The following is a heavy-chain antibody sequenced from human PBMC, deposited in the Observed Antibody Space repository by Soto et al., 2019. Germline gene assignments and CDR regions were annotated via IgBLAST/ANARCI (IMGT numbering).Heavy chain of an antibody. Sequence: GGSLRLSCAASGFTFSNAWMNWVRQAPGKGLEWVGRIKSKTDGGTTDYAAPVKGRFTISRDDSKNTLYLQMNSLKTEDTAVYYCTSVVVVVAATRISDYWGQGTLVTVSS. CDR1: GFTFSNAW. J-gene: IGHJ4*02. CDR2: IKSKTDGGTT. CDR3: TSVVVVVAATRISDY. D-gene: IGHD2-15*01. V-gene: IGHV3-15*07.